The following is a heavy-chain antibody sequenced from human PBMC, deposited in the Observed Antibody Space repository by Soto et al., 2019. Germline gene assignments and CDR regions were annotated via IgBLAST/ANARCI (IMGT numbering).Heavy chain of an antibody. Sequence: PSETLSLTCTVSGGSIGTYYWSWIRQRPGKGLEWIGYIYYSGSASYNPSLKSRVTISLDTSKDQFSLRLSSVTAADTAVYYCASVCHCTNGVCSALYFRGQLTLVTVSS. V-gene: IGHV4-59*08. CDR3: ASVCHCTNGVCSALYF. CDR1: GGSIGTYY. J-gene: IGHJ1*01. CDR2: IYYSGSA. D-gene: IGHD2-8*01.